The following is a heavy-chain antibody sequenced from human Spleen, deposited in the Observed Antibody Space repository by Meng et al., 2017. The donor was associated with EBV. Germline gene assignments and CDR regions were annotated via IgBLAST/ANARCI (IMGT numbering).Heavy chain of an antibody. CDR3: VREVRSGSYFNDY. J-gene: IGHJ4*02. CDR1: GASVSSNTYY. CDR2: IYYSGDT. V-gene: IGHV4-61*01. D-gene: IGHD1-26*01. Sequence: QVQLQESGPGLLKSSETLSLTCTVSGASVSSNTYYWSWIRQPPGKRLEWIGNIYYSGDTKYNPSLESRVTISLHTSKNQFSLRLTSVTAADTAVYYCVREVRSGSYFNDYWGQGTLVTVSS.